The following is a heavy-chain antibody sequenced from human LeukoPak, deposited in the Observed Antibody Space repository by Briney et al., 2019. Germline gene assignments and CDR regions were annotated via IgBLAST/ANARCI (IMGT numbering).Heavy chain of an antibody. CDR2: IYYSGST. Sequence: SETLSLTCTVSGGSISSYYWSLIRQPPGKGLEWMGYIYYSGSTNYNPSLKSRVTISVDTSKNQFSLKLSSVTAADTAVYYCARHRRTTVTTAGFDYWGQGTLVTVSS. V-gene: IGHV4-59*08. CDR3: ARHRRTTVTTAGFDY. D-gene: IGHD4-17*01. J-gene: IGHJ4*02. CDR1: GGSISSYY.